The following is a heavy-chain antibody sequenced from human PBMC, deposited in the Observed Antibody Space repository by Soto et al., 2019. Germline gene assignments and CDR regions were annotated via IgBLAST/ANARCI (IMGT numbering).Heavy chain of an antibody. CDR1: GGTFSSYA. D-gene: IGHD1-26*01. Sequence: QVQLVQSGAEVKKPGSSVKVSCKASGGTFSSYAISWVRQAPGQGLEWMGGIIPIFGTANYAQKFQGRVTITSEKTKCTSYMERSSVRSEDTAVYHHARHVPATGCYYCMDVWGQGTTATVSS. V-gene: IGHV1-69*14. J-gene: IGHJ6*02. CDR2: IIPIFGTA. CDR3: ARHVPATGCYYCMDV.